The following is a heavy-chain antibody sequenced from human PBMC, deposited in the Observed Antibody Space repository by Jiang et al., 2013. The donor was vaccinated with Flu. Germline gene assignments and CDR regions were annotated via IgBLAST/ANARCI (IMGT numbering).Heavy chain of an antibody. CDR2: INPNSGGT. Sequence: VKVSCKASGYTFTGYYMHWVRQAPGQGLEWMGWINPNSGGTNYAQKFQGWVTMTRDTSISTAYMELSRLRSDDTAVYYCAREGSSSFPRDAFDIWGQGTMVTVSS. CDR1: GYTFTGYY. D-gene: IGHD6-6*01. CDR3: AREGSSSFPRDAFDI. V-gene: IGHV1-2*04. J-gene: IGHJ3*02.